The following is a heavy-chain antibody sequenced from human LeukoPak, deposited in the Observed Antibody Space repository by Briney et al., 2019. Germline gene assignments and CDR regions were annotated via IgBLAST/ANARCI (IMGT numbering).Heavy chain of an antibody. J-gene: IGHJ5*02. CDR2: IIPIFGTA. CDR3: ARLGYSSGWSSEPFDP. Sequence: SVKVSCKASGGTFSSYAISWVRQAPGQGLEWMGGIIPIFGTANYAQKFQGRVTITADESTSTAYMELSSLRSEDTAVYYCARLGYSSGWSSEPFDPWGQGTLVTVSS. D-gene: IGHD6-19*01. CDR1: GGTFSSYA. V-gene: IGHV1-69*13.